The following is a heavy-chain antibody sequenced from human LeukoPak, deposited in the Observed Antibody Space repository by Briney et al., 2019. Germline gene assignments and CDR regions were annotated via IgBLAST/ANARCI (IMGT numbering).Heavy chain of an antibody. V-gene: IGHV1-69*13. CDR3: AREGGDYYDSSGYYRGLLDY. CDR1: GGTFSSYA. CDR2: IITIFGTA. J-gene: IGHJ4*02. Sequence: SVKVSCKASGGTFSSYAISWVRQAPGQGLEWMGGIITIFGTAKYAQKFQGRVTITADESTSTAYMELSSLRSEDTAVYYCAREGGDYYDSSGYYRGLLDYWGQGTLVTVSS. D-gene: IGHD3-22*01.